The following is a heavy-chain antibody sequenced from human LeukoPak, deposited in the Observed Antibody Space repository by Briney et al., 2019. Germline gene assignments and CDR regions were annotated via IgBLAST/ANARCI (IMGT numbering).Heavy chain of an antibody. CDR1: GFTFSNAW. CDR2: IRSKAYGGTT. D-gene: IGHD3-3*01. J-gene: IGHJ6*02. CDR3: TREREGNYDFWSGYYSGDYYYYGMDV. V-gene: IGHV3-49*04. Sequence: GGSLRLSCAASGFTFSNAWMSWVRQAPGKGLEWVGFIRSKAYGGTTEYAASVKGRFTISRDDSKSIAYLQMNSLKTEDTAVYYCTREREGNYDFWSGYYSGDYYYYGMDVWGQGTTVTVSS.